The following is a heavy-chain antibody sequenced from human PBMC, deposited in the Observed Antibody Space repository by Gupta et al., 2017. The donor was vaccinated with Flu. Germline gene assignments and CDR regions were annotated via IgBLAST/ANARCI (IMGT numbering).Heavy chain of an antibody. Sequence: WVSAISGSGGSTYYADSVKGRFTISRDNSKNTLYLQMNSLRAEDTAVYYCAKDGLYCSGGSCYLDYYYGMDVWGQGTTVTVSS. CDR2: ISGSGGST. J-gene: IGHJ6*02. D-gene: IGHD2-15*01. CDR3: AKDGLYCSGGSCYLDYYYGMDV. V-gene: IGHV3-23*01.